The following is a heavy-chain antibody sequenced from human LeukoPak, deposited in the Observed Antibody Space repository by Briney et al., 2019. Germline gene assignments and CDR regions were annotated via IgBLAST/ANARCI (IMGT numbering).Heavy chain of an antibody. CDR2: ISSSSSYI. Sequence: PGGSLRLSCAGSGFTFSRYSMNWFRQAPGKGLERVSSISSSSSYIFYAVSVKGRFTISRDNANNSLYLQMSSLRAEDTAVYYCARDAQSLVPEGYYFYMDVWGKGTTVTVSS. J-gene: IGHJ6*03. CDR3: ARDAQSLVPEGYYFYMDV. D-gene: IGHD6-19*01. V-gene: IGHV3-21*01. CDR1: GFTFSRYS.